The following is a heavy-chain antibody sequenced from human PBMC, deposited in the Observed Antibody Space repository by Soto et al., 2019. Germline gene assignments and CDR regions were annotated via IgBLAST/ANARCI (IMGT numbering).Heavy chain of an antibody. Sequence: PSETLSLTCTVSGGSISSGDYYWSWIRQPPGKGLEWIGYIYYSGSTYYNPSLKSRVTISVDTSKNQFSLKLSSVTAADTAVYYCARDKYNEYYDILTGYYRLTTYGMDVWGQGTTVTVSS. CDR2: IYYSGST. V-gene: IGHV4-30-4*01. J-gene: IGHJ6*02. CDR1: GGSISSGDYY. CDR3: ARDKYNEYYDILTGYYRLTTYGMDV. D-gene: IGHD3-9*01.